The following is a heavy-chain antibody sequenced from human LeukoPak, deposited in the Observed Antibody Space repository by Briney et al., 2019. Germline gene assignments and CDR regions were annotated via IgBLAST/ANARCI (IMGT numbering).Heavy chain of an antibody. CDR3: ARDQVGANAFDI. Sequence: ASVTVSCKASGYTFTSYGISWVRQAPGQGLEWMGWISAYNGNTNYAQKLQGRVTMTTDTSTSTAYMELRSLRSDDTAVYYCARDQVGANAFDIWGQGTMVTVSS. CDR1: GYTFTSYG. V-gene: IGHV1-18*01. CDR2: ISAYNGNT. D-gene: IGHD1-26*01. J-gene: IGHJ3*02.